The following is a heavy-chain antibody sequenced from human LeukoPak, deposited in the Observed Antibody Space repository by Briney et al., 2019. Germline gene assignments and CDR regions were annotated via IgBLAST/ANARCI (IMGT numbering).Heavy chain of an antibody. CDR1: GGSISSGGYY. V-gene: IGHV4-31*03. CDR3: ARADCSSTSCYINPRANWFDP. J-gene: IGHJ5*02. Sequence: SQTLSLTCTVSGGSISSGGYYWLWIRQHPGKGLEWIGYIYYSGSTYYNPSLKSRVTISVDTSKNQFSLKLSSVTAADTAVYYCARADCSSTSCYINPRANWFDPWGQGPLVTVSA. D-gene: IGHD2-2*02. CDR2: IYYSGST.